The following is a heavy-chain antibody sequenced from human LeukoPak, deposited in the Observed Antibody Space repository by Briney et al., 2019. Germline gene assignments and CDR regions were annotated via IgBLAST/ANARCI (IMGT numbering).Heavy chain of an antibody. CDR2: NSGSGGST. V-gene: IGHV3-23*01. CDR1: GFTFSSYA. D-gene: IGHD3-3*01. J-gene: IGHJ4*02. Sequence: PGGSLRLSCAASGFTFSSYAMSWVRQAPGKGLEWVSANSGSGGSTYYADSVKGRFTISRDNSKNTLYLQMNSLRAEDTAVYYCAREVRFLEWSYAYFDYWGQGTLVTVSS. CDR3: AREVRFLEWSYAYFDY.